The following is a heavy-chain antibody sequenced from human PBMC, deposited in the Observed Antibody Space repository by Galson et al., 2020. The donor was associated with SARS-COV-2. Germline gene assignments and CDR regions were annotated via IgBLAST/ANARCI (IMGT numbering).Heavy chain of an antibody. D-gene: IGHD3-10*01. CDR2: ISNDGTNT. J-gene: IGHJ4*02. V-gene: IGHV3-30*18. CDR1: GFTFSSFG. Sequence: GGSLRLSCAASGFTFSSFGMHWVRQAPGKGLEWVAVISNDGTNTYYADSVKGRFTISRDNSKNTLYLQMNSLRVEDTAVYYCAKSLWFGELLSPFDYWVQGALVTVSS. CDR3: AKSLWFGELLSPFDY.